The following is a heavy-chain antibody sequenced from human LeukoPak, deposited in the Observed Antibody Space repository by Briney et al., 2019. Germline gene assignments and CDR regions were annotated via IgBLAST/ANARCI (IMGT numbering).Heavy chain of an antibody. J-gene: IGHJ4*02. D-gene: IGHD4-23*01. CDR3: ARGIRGTVVTPWTQYCFDY. Sequence: PSETLSLTCTVSGYSISSGYYWGWIRQPPGKGLEWIGSIYHSGSTYYNPSLKSRVTISVDTSKNQFSLKLSSVTAADTAVYYCARGIRGTVVTPWTQYCFDYWGQGTLVTVSS. CDR1: GYSISSGYY. CDR2: IYHSGST. V-gene: IGHV4-38-2*02.